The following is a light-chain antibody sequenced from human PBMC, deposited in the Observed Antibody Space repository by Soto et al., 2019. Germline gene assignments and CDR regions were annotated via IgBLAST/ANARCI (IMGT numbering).Light chain of an antibody. Sequence: DIQMTQSPSSLSASVGDRVSITCRASQAIRKDLAWYQQKPGKAPKRLIYAASSLQSGVPSRFSGSGSGTAFTLTITSLQPEDFATYYCLQHNTYPYTFGQGTRLEIK. V-gene: IGKV1-17*01. CDR1: QAIRKD. CDR3: LQHNTYPYT. J-gene: IGKJ2*01. CDR2: AAS.